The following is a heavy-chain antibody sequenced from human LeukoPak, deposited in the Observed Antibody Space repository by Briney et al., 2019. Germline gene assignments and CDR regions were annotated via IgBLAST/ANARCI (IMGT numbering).Heavy chain of an antibody. V-gene: IGHV1-18*01. CDR3: ARASGKPNLSSHWYGGLGD. CDR1: GGTFVSYG. CDR2: ISAYNGNT. J-gene: IGHJ4*02. D-gene: IGHD6-13*01. Sequence: ASVKVSCKASGGTFVSYGVSWVRQAPGQGREGMGRISAYNGNTNYAQKVQGRVTMTRDTSTSTAYMELRSLRSDDTAVYYCARASGKPNLSSHWYGGLGDWGPGTLVTVSS.